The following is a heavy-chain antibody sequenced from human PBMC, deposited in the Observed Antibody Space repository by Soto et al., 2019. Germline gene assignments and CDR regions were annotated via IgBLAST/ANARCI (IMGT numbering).Heavy chain of an antibody. CDR1: GYTFTSYY. V-gene: IGHV1-46*03. D-gene: IGHD2-2*01. J-gene: IGHJ4*02. Sequence: ASVKVSCKASGYTFTSYYMHWVRQAPGQGLEWMGIINPSGGSTSYAQKFQGRVTMTRDTSTSTVYMELSSLRSEDTAVYYCARGRDAEDIVVVPAADDFDYWGQGTLVTVSS. CDR3: ARGRDAEDIVVVPAADDFDY. CDR2: INPSGGST.